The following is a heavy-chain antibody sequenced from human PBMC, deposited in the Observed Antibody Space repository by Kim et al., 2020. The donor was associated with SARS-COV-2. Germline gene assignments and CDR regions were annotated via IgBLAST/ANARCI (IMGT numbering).Heavy chain of an antibody. D-gene: IGHD6-13*01. V-gene: IGHV3-64D*06. CDR3: VKDGWLGSSWFDY. J-gene: IGHJ4*02. Sequence: GGSLRLSCSASGFTFSSYAMHWVRQAPGKGLEYVSAISSNGGSTYYADSVKGRFTISRDNSKNTLYLQMSSLRAEDTAVYYCVKDGWLGSSWFDYWGQGTLVTVSS. CDR2: ISSNGGST. CDR1: GFTFSSYA.